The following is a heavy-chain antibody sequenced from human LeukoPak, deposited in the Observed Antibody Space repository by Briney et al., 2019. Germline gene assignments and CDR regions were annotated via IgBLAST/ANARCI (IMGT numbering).Heavy chain of an antibody. Sequence: GAAVKVSCKPSGYTFTSYGISWVRQAPGQGLEWMGWIGTYNGNTNYAQKFQGRVTMTRDMSTSTVYMELSSLRSEDTAVYYCARVGLYSSSWYRKAFDIWGQGTMVTVSS. V-gene: IGHV1-18*01. CDR2: IGTYNGNT. CDR1: GYTFTSYG. J-gene: IGHJ3*02. D-gene: IGHD6-13*01. CDR3: ARVGLYSSSWYRKAFDI.